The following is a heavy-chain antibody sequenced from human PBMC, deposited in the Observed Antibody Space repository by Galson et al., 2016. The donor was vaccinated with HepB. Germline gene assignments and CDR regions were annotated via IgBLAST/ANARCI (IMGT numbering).Heavy chain of an antibody. CDR2: IYPNNGTT. Sequence: SVKVSCKASGYTFTSYYLYWLRQAPGQGLEWMGIIYPNNGTTIYAQKFQGRVTMTRDTSTTAVYMELSSLRSEDTAVYFCARVGIEARPGWFDPWGQGTLVTVSS. V-gene: IGHV1-46*01. CDR3: ARVGIEARPGWFDP. J-gene: IGHJ5*02. CDR1: GYTFTSYY. D-gene: IGHD6-6*01.